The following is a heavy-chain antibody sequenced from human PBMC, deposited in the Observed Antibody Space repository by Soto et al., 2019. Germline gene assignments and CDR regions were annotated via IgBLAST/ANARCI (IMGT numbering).Heavy chain of an antibody. V-gene: IGHV1-69*13. CDR1: GGTFSSYA. Sequence: ASVKVSCKASGGTFSSYAISWVRQAPGQGLEWMGGIIPIFGTANYAQKFQGRVTITADESTSTAYMELSSLRSEDTAVYYCARARYSGYDYIDYYYGMDVWGQGTTVTVSS. D-gene: IGHD5-12*01. CDR3: ARARYSGYDYIDYYYGMDV. CDR2: IIPIFGTA. J-gene: IGHJ6*02.